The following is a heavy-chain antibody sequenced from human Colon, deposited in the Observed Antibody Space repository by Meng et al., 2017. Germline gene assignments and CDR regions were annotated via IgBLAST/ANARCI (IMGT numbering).Heavy chain of an antibody. Sequence: QVQLQESGPGLVKPSQTLSLTCTASGGSLSSVNNQWIWIRQPQGKGTEYIGYIYYDGNTYYNPSLKSRVTISIDTSKNQFSLRLNSVTAADTAVYYCARVPDDGDPSGYLDYWGQGALVTVSS. J-gene: IGHJ4*01. V-gene: IGHV4-30-4*01. D-gene: IGHD4-17*01. CDR3: ARVPDDGDPSGYLDY. CDR1: GGSLSSVNNQ. CDR2: IYYDGNT.